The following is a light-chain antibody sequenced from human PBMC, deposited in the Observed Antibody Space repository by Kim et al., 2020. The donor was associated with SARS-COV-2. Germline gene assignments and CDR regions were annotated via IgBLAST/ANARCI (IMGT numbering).Light chain of an antibody. J-gene: IGKJ4*01. CDR3: QQSYSTPLT. Sequence: DIQMTQPPSSLSASVGDRVTIKCRASQSISSYLNWYQQKPGKAPKLLIYAASSLQSGVPSRFSGSGSGTDFTLTISSLQPEDFATYYCQQSYSTPLTFGGGTKVDIK. CDR2: AAS. CDR1: QSISSY. V-gene: IGKV1-39*01.